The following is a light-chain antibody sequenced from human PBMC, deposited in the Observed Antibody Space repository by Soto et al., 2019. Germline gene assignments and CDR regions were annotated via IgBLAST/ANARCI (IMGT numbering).Light chain of an antibody. J-gene: IGKJ5*01. CDR2: GAS. Sequence: EIVLTQSPGTLSLSPGERATLSCRASQSLSSTYLAWYQQKPDQAPRLLIYGASSRATGIPDRFSGSGSGTDFTLTISRLEPVDFAVYYCQQYGSSPRITFGQGTRLEIK. CDR3: QQYGSSPRIT. V-gene: IGKV3-20*01. CDR1: QSLSSTY.